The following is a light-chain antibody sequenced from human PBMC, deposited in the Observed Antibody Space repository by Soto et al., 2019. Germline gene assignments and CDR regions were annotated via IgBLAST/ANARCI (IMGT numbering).Light chain of an antibody. Sequence: EIVLTQSPGTLSLSPGERATLSCRASQSITSTYLAWYQQKSGQAPRLLIYATSSRATGIPDRFSGSGSRTDFTLTISRLEPEEFAVYYCQQYNSSPYTFGQGKNLEIK. CDR2: ATS. CDR1: QSITSTY. J-gene: IGKJ2*01. CDR3: QQYNSSPYT. V-gene: IGKV3-20*01.